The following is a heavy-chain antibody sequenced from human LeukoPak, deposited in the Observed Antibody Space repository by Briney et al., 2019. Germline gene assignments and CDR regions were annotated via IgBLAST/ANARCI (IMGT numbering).Heavy chain of an antibody. CDR1: GFTFSSYA. V-gene: IGHV3-30-3*01. D-gene: IGHD6-19*01. CDR2: ISYDGSNK. Sequence: GRSLRLSCAASGFTFSSYAMHWVRQAPGKGPEWVAVISYDGSNKYYADSVKGRFTISRDNSKNTLYLQMNSLRAEDTAVYYCARPGIAVAGTPSKAFDIWGQGTMVTVSS. J-gene: IGHJ3*02. CDR3: ARPGIAVAGTPSKAFDI.